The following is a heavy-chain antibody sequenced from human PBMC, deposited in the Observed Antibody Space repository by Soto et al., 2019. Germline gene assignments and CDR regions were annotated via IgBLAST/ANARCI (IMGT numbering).Heavy chain of an antibody. CDR3: AKVYDSSGYYSAGMDV. D-gene: IGHD3-22*01. Sequence: GGSLRLSCAASGFTFSSYGMHWVRQAPGKGLEWVAVISYDGSNKYYADSVKGRFTISRDNSKNTLYLQMNSLRAEDTAVYYCAKVYDSSGYYSAGMDVWGQGTTVTVSS. CDR1: GFTFSSYG. V-gene: IGHV3-30*18. J-gene: IGHJ6*02. CDR2: ISYDGSNK.